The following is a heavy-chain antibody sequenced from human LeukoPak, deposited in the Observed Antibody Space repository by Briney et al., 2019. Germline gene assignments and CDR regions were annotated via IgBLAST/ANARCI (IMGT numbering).Heavy chain of an antibody. D-gene: IGHD5-12*01. CDR3: AKDRYSGYDSYFEY. Sequence: PGGSLRLSCAASGFTFSSYGMHWVRQAPGKGLEWVAVISYDGSNKYYADSVKGRFTISRDNSKNTLYVQVNSLRTEDTAVYYCAKDRYSGYDSYFEYWGQGTLVTVSS. J-gene: IGHJ4*02. CDR2: ISYDGSNK. CDR1: GFTFSSYG. V-gene: IGHV3-30*18.